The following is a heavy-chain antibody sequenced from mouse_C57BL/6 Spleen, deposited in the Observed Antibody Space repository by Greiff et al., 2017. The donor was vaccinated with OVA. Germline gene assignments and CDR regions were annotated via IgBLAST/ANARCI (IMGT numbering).Heavy chain of an antibody. J-gene: IGHJ1*03. V-gene: IGHV1-55*01. CDR2: IYPGSGST. Sequence: QVQLQQPGAELVKPGASVKMSCKASGYTFTSYWITWVKQRPGQGLEWIGDIYPGSGSTNYNEKFKSKATLTVDTSSSTAYMQLSSLTSEDSAVYYCAREPFITTLQWYFDVWGTGTTVTVSS. D-gene: IGHD1-1*01. CDR1: GYTFTSYW. CDR3: AREPFITTLQWYFDV.